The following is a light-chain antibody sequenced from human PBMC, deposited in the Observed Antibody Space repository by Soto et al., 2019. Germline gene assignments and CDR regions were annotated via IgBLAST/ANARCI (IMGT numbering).Light chain of an antibody. CDR3: HQYGSSPLYT. V-gene: IGKV3-20*01. Sequence: EIVLTQSPGTLSLSPGERATLSCRASQSVSSSYLAWYQKKPGQAPRLLIYGASSRATGIPDRFSGSGSGTDFTLTISRVEPEDFAVYYCHQYGSSPLYTFGQGTKLEIK. CDR1: QSVSSSY. CDR2: GAS. J-gene: IGKJ2*01.